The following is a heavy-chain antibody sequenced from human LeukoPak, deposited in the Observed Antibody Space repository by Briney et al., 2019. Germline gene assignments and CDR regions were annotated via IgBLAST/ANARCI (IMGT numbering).Heavy chain of an antibody. Sequence: PSETLSLTCTVTGGSISGYHWNWIRQSPGKGLEWIANIFYTGNVDYNPSLQSRVTISVDTSKNEISLILSSVTAADTAVYYCARAYYDILTGYDYWGQGTLVTVSS. D-gene: IGHD3-9*01. CDR1: GGSISGYH. CDR3: ARAYYDILTGYDY. J-gene: IGHJ4*02. V-gene: IGHV4-59*08. CDR2: IFYTGNV.